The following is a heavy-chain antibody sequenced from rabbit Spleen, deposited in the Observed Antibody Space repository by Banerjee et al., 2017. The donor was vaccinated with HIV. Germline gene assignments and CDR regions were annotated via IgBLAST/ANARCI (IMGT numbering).Heavy chain of an antibody. CDR1: GFSFSDRDV. V-gene: IGHV1S45*01. Sequence: QEQLEESGGGLVKPEGSLTLTCKASGFSFSDRDVMCWVRQAPGKGLEWIACIYADSSGSTYHASWAKGRFTISKTSSTTVTLQMTSLTAADTATYFCARDVTGNAIVFNLWGPGTLVTVS. D-gene: IGHD7-1*01. CDR2: IYADSSGST. J-gene: IGHJ4*01. CDR3: ARDVTGNAIVFNL.